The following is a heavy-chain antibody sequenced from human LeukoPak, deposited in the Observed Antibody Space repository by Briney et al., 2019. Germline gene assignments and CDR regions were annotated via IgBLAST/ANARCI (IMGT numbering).Heavy chain of an antibody. CDR1: GYTFTSSY. CDR3: AREGVDTAMAYYLDY. Sequence: GASVKVSCKASGYTFTSSYMHWVRQAPGQGLEWMGIINPRGGSTSYAQKFQGRVTMTRDTSTSTVYMELSSLRSEDTAVYYCAREGVDTAMAYYLDYWGQGTLVTVSS. V-gene: IGHV1-46*01. J-gene: IGHJ4*02. D-gene: IGHD5-18*01. CDR2: INPRGGST.